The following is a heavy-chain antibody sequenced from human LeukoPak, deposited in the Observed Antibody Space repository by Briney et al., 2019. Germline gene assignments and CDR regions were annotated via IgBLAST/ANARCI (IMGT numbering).Heavy chain of an antibody. D-gene: IGHD2-2*01. J-gene: IGHJ3*02. CDR1: GGSISSSSYY. V-gene: IGHV4-39*01. CDR3: ATPRRGYCSSTSCPHDAFDI. CDR2: IYYSGST. Sequence: SETLSLTCTVSGGSISSSSYYWGWIRQPPGKGLEWIGSIYYSGSTYYNPSLESRLTISVDTSKNQFSLRLSSVTAADTAVYYCATPRRGYCSSTSCPHDAFDIWGQGTMVTVSS.